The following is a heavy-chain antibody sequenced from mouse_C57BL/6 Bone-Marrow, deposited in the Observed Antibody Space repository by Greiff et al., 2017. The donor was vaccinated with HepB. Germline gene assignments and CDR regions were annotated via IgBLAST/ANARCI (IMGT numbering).Heavy chain of an antibody. CDR3: AGIYRLAY. J-gene: IGHJ3*01. V-gene: IGHV12-3*01. CDR1: GFPITSGYY. Sequence: VKLQESGPGLVKPSQSLFLTCSITGFPITSGYYWIWIRQSPGKPLEWMGYITHSGETFYNPSLQSPISITRETSKNQFFLQLNSVTTEDTAMYYCAGIYRLAYWGQGTLVTVSA. D-gene: IGHD2-1*01. CDR2: ITHSGET.